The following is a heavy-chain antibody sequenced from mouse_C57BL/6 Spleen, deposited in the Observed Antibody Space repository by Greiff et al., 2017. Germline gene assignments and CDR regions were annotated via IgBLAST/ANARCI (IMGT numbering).Heavy chain of an antibody. CDR1: GFTFTDYY. CDR3: ASSYGYDGYWFAY. Sequence: EVKLVESGGGLVQPGGSLSLSCAASGFTFTDYYMSWVRQPPGKALEWLGFIRNKANGYTTEYSASVKGRFTISRDNSQSILYLQMNALRAEDSATYYCASSYGYDGYWFAYWGQGTLVTVSA. CDR2: IRNKANGYTT. V-gene: IGHV7-3*01. J-gene: IGHJ3*01. D-gene: IGHD2-2*01.